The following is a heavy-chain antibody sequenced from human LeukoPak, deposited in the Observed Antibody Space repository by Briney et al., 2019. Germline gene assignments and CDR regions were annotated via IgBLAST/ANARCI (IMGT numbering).Heavy chain of an antibody. CDR3: ARHASGSGSYYYFNY. J-gene: IGHJ4*02. Sequence: PSETLSLTCTVPAGSISTSSSYWGWLRQPPGNGLEWLERSHYSGSTYYNSSLKSRVTISVDTSKNQFSLKLSSVTAADTAVYYCARHASGSGSYYYFNYWGQGTLVTVSS. CDR2: SHYSGST. D-gene: IGHD1-26*01. CDR1: AGSISTSSSY. V-gene: IGHV4-39*01.